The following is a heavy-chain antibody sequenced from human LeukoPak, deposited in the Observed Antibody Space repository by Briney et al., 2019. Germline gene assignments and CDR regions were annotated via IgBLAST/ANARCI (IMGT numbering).Heavy chain of an antibody. D-gene: IGHD2-2*01. V-gene: IGHV1-18*04. CDR2: ISAYNGNT. CDR3: AKAAGYCSSTSCYVFDY. CDR1: GYTFTSYG. Sequence: GASVKVSCKASGYTFTSYGISWVRQAPGQGLDWMGWISAYNGNTNYAQKLQGRVTMTTATSTSTAYMELRSLRSDDTAVYYHAKAAGYCSSTSCYVFDYWGQGTLVTVSS. J-gene: IGHJ4*02.